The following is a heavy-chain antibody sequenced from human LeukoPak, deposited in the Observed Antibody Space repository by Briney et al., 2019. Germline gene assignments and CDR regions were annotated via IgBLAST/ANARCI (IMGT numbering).Heavy chain of an antibody. CDR1: GFTFSHYG. CDR2: IRYDESDK. V-gene: IGHV3-30*02. CDR3: RQNYMDV. Sequence: SGGSLRLSCATSGFTFSHYGMHWVRQAPGRGLDWVAHIRYDESDKYYADSVKGRFTISRDISKNTVYLQMNSLRVEDTAVYYCRQNYMDVWGKGTTVTVSS. J-gene: IGHJ6*03.